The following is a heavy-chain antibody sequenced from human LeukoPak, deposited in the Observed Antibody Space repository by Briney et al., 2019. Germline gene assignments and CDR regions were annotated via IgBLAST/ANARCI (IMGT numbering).Heavy chain of an antibody. CDR2: ITAYNDNT. CDR1: GYTFTSYG. D-gene: IGHD6-13*01. CDR3: ARDLRRGSSSWYVSGGDY. V-gene: IGHV1-18*01. Sequence: ASVKVSCKASGYTFTSYGISWVRQAPGQGLEWMGWITAYNDNTYYAQKLQGRVTMTTDTSTSADYMELRSLRSDDTAVYYCARDLRRGSSSWYVSGGDYWGQGTLVTVSS. J-gene: IGHJ4*02.